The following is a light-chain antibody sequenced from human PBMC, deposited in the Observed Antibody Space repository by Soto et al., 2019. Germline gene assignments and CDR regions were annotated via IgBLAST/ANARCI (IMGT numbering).Light chain of an antibody. CDR2: DAS. CDR1: QNINNY. Sequence: DIQVTQSPSSLSASVGDRVTITCQASQNINNYLNWYQQKPGRAPKLLIYDASNSEAGVPSRFRGSGSGTDFTFTISRLQPEDNATYYCQQYENLPTFGQGNDWRL. J-gene: IGKJ5*01. CDR3: QQYENLPT. V-gene: IGKV1-33*01.